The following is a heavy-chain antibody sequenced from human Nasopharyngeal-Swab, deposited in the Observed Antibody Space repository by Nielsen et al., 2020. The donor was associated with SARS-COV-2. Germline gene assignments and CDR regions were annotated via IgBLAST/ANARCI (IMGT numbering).Heavy chain of an antibody. D-gene: IGHD6-6*01. CDR2: VYYGGNT. Sequence: VRRCPGKGPEWIGSVYYGGNTYYNPSLKSRVTISVDTSKNQFSLKLASVTAADTAVYYCAGLAAHGYFYYYYGMDVWGQGTTVTVSS. J-gene: IGHJ6*02. V-gene: IGHV4-39*01. CDR3: AGLAAHGYFYYYYGMDV.